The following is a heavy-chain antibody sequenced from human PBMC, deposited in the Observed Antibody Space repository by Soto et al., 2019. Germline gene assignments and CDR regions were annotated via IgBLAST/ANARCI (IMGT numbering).Heavy chain of an antibody. CDR1: GFTFSSYS. Sequence: GSLRLSCAASGFTFSSYSMNWVRQAPGKGLEWVSSISSSSSYIYYADSVKGRFTISRDNAKNSLYLQMNSLRAEDTAVYYCATSSGWSRDFDYWGQGTLVTVSS. D-gene: IGHD6-19*01. CDR2: ISSSSSYI. CDR3: ATSSGWSRDFDY. V-gene: IGHV3-21*01. J-gene: IGHJ4*02.